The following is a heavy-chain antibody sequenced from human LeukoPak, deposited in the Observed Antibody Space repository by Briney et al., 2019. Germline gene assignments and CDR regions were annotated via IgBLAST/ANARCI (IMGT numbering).Heavy chain of an antibody. J-gene: IGHJ4*02. D-gene: IGHD6-13*01. V-gene: IGHV3-48*04. Sequence: GGSLRLSCAASGFTFSSYSMNWVRQAPGKGLEWVSYISSSSTIYYADSVKGRFTISRDNAKNSLYLRMNSLRAEDTAVYYCARADTHSSSWYGGDYWGQGTLVTVSS. CDR1: GFTFSSYS. CDR2: ISSSSTI. CDR3: ARADTHSSSWYGGDY.